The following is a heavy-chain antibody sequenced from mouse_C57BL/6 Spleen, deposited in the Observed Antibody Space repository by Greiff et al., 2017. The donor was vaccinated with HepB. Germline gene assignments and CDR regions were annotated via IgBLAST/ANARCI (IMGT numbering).Heavy chain of an antibody. Sequence: QVQLQQSGAELVKPGASVKMSCKASGYTFTSYWITWVKQRPGQGLEWIGDIYPGSGSTNYNEKFKSKATLTVDTSSSTAYMQLSSLTSEDSAGYYCARSGGRSWFAYWGQGTLVTVSA. J-gene: IGHJ3*01. CDR2: IYPGSGST. CDR1: GYTFTSYW. V-gene: IGHV1-55*01. CDR3: ARSGGRSWFAY. D-gene: IGHD1-1*01.